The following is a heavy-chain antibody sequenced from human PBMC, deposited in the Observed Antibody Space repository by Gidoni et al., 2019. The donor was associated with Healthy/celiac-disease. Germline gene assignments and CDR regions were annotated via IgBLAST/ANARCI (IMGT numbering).Heavy chain of an antibody. CDR2: IYSGGST. V-gene: IGHV3-66*02. J-gene: IGHJ6*02. Sequence: EVQLVESGGGLVQPGGSLRLSCAASGFTVSSNYMSWVRQAPGKGLEWVSVIYSGGSTYYADSVKGRFTISRDNSKNTLYLQMNSLRAEDTAVYYCARDLSAPPYYGMDVWGQGTTVTVSS. CDR1: GFTVSSNY. CDR3: ARDLSAPPYYGMDV.